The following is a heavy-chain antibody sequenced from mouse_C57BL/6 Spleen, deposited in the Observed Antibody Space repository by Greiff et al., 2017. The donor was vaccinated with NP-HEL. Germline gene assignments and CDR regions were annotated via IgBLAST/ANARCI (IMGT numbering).Heavy chain of an antibody. J-gene: IGHJ4*01. CDR1: GFSLTNYG. CDR3: ASYYYRYAYAMDY. Sequence: QVRLQQSGPGLVQPSQSLSITCTVSGFSLTNYGVHWVRQSPGKGLEWLGVIWSGGSTDYNAAFISRLSINKDNSQSQVFFKMNSLQTNDTAIYYCASYYYRYAYAMDYWGQGTSVTVSS. CDR2: IWSGGST. V-gene: IGHV2-2*02. D-gene: IGHD2-14*01.